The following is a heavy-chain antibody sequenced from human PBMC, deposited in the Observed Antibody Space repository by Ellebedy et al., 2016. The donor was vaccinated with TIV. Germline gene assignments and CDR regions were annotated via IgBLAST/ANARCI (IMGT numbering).Heavy chain of an antibody. CDR1: GFSFDNYA. J-gene: IGHJ4*02. CDR2: ISGSGGTT. D-gene: IGHD6-13*01. V-gene: IGHV3-23*01. Sequence: GGSLRLXCAASGFSFDNYAMSWVRQAPGEGLEWVAAISGSGGTTYYAASVKGRFTISRDNSDNTVSLQMFSLRAEDTATYYCAKERGSWDSYNVLSHWGQGTLVAVSS. CDR3: AKERGSWDSYNVLSH.